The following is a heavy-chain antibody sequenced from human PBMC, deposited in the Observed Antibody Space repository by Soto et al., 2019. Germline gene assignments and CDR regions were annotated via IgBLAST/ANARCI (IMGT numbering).Heavy chain of an antibody. CDR1: GYSFTSLD. CDR2: MEPSTGTT. V-gene: IGHV1-8*01. CDR3: ARGVSAGVDY. J-gene: IGHJ4*02. Sequence: ASGKVCCKASGYSFTSLDINWVRQTAGQGLEWMGWMEPSTGTTGYAQKFQGRVTMTRDTSINTAYMELTTLTSDDTAFYYCARGVSAGVDYWGQGTLVPVSS. D-gene: IGHD1-26*01.